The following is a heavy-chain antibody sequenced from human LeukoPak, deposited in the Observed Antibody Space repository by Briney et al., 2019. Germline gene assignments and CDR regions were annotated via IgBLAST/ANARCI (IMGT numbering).Heavy chain of an antibody. J-gene: IGHJ6*03. D-gene: IGHD5-18*01. CDR3: ARQYSRGYSYGYYYYYMDV. CDR1: GYSFTSYW. V-gene: IGHV5-51*01. Sequence: GESLKISCKGSGYSFTSYWIGWVRQMLGKGLEWMGIIYPGDSDTRYSPSFQGQVTISADKSISTAYLQWSSLKASDTAMYYCARQYSRGYSYGYYYYYMDVWGKGTTVTVSS. CDR2: IYPGDSDT.